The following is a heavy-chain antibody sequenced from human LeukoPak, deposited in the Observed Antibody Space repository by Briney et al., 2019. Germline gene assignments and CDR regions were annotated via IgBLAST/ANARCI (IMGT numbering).Heavy chain of an antibody. CDR2: IYYSGST. J-gene: IGHJ4*02. Sequence: PETPCLTCTVSGGSISGDYWSWIRQPPGKGLEWIGYIYYSGSTIYNPSIKSRVTSSVDTSKNQSSLKLSSVTAAGTAVYYCARRGYCSGASCYSFDFWGQGSPVSVSS. V-gene: IGHV4-59*08. CDR1: GGSISGDY. CDR3: ARRGYCSGASCYSFDF. D-gene: IGHD2-15*01.